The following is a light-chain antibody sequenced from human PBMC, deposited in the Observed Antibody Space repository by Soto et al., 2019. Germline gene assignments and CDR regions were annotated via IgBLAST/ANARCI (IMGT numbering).Light chain of an antibody. J-gene: IGKJ4*01. CDR1: QSVSSN. CDR2: GAS. CDR3: QQYNNWPPLP. V-gene: IGKV3-15*01. Sequence: EIVMTQSPATLSVSPGERATLSCRASQSVSSNLAWYQQKPGQAPRLLIYGASTRATGIPARFSGSGSGTEFTLTISSLQSEDFAVYYCQQYNNWPPLPFGGGTKVDSK.